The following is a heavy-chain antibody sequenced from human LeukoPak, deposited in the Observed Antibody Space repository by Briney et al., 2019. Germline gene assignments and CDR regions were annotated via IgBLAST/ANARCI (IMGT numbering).Heavy chain of an antibody. CDR1: GFTFSSYE. J-gene: IGHJ4*02. CDR2: ISSSGSTI. V-gene: IGHV3-48*03. CDR3: ASGKSGKVDY. Sequence: QSGGPLRLSCAASGFTFSSYEMNWVRQAPGKGLEWVSYISSSGSTIYYADSVKGRFTISRDNAKNSLYLQMNSLRAEDTAVYYCASGKSGKVDYWGQGTLVTVSS. D-gene: IGHD1-26*01.